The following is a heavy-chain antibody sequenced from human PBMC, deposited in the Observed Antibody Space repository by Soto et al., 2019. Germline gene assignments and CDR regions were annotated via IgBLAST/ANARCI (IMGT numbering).Heavy chain of an antibody. J-gene: IGHJ4*02. V-gene: IGHV1-69*12. Sequence: QIQLVQSGAEVKKPESSVKVSCKAPGGTFSTYAISWVRQAPGQGLEWMGGIIPMFGTANYAQKFQDRDTFTADESTNTVYMELSSLRSEDTAVYFCASGIQLWLRRINNGYSGWGQGTLVTVSS. D-gene: IGHD5-18*01. CDR3: ASGIQLWLRRINNGYSG. CDR2: IIPMFGTA. CDR1: GGTFSTYA.